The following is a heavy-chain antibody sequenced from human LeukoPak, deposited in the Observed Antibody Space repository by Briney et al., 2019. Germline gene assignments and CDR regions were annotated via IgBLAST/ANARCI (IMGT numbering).Heavy chain of an antibody. Sequence: PGGSLRLSCEASGFTVSSISMNWVRQAPGKGLEWVSAISGSGGSTYYADSVKGRFTISRDNSKNTLYLQMNSLRAEDTAVYYCANWVGGSEYGMDVWGQGTTVTVSS. CDR1: GFTVSSIS. CDR2: ISGSGGST. D-gene: IGHD3-16*01. J-gene: IGHJ6*02. V-gene: IGHV3-23*01. CDR3: ANWVGGSEYGMDV.